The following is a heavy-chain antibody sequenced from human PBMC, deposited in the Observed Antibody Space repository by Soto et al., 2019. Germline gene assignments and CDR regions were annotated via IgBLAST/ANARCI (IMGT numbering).Heavy chain of an antibody. CDR3: ASDDAVKRCFDP. Sequence: QVQLVQSGAEVKKPGSSVKVSCKASGGTFSSYAISWVRQAPGQGLEWMGGVIPIFGTANYAQKFQGRVTITADESTTTGYTELSTLRSDDTAVYCFASDDAVKRCFDPWGQGTLVTVSS. CDR2: VIPIFGTA. CDR1: GGTFSSYA. V-gene: IGHV1-69*12. J-gene: IGHJ5*02.